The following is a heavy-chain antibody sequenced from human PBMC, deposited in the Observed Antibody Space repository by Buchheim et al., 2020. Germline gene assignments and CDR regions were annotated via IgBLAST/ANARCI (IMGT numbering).Heavy chain of an antibody. V-gene: IGHV3-49*03. CDR1: GFTFGDYA. CDR2: IRSKAYGGTT. J-gene: IGHJ3*02. CDR3: TRDPPGLRHWNDRTQNDAFDI. D-gene: IGHD1-1*01. Sequence: EVQLVESGGGLVQPGRSLRLSCTASGFTFGDYAMSWFRQAPGKGLEWVGFIRSKAYGGTTEYAASVKGRFTISRDDSKSIAYLQMNSLKTEDTAVYYCTRDPPGLRHWNDRTQNDAFDIWGQGT.